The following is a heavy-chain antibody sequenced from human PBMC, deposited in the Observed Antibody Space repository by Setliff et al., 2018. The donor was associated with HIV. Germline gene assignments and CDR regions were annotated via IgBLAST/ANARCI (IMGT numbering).Heavy chain of an antibody. V-gene: IGHV3-7*05. Sequence: GGSLRLSCTFSGFMFRDHWMSWVRQPPGKGLEWVANINRGGSDTYYVDSVKGRFTVSRDNAKSSVYLQMNSLRADDTGVYYCATDCAVVGGTGSLDSWGQGTLVTVSS. J-gene: IGHJ4*02. CDR1: GFMFRDHW. CDR2: INRGGSDT. CDR3: ATDCAVVGGTGSLDS. D-gene: IGHD1-26*01.